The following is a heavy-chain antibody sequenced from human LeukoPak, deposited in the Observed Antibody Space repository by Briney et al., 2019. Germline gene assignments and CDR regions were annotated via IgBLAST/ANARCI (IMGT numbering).Heavy chain of an antibody. Sequence: SETLSLTCTVSGGSISSGSYYWTWIRQPAGKGLELIGRIYTSGSSSYNPSLKSRVTISVDTSKNQFSLKLSSVTAADTAVYYCARGYRTYYYDSSGYYLEYYFDYWGQGTLVTVSS. V-gene: IGHV4-61*02. CDR1: GGSISSGSYY. CDR3: ARGYRTYYYDSSGYYLEYYFDY. CDR2: IYTSGSS. D-gene: IGHD3-22*01. J-gene: IGHJ4*02.